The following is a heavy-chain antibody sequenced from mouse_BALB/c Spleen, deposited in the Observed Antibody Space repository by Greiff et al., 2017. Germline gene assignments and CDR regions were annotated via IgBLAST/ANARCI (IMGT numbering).Heavy chain of an antibody. CDR2: IYPSDSYT. Sequence: QVQLQQPGAELVRPGASVKLSCKASGYTFTSYWINWVKQRPGQGLEWIGNIYPSDSYTNYNQKFKDKATLTVDKSSSTAYMQLSSPTSEDSAVYYCTRNYYGSSSGFDYWGQGTTLTVSS. J-gene: IGHJ2*01. V-gene: IGHV1-69*02. D-gene: IGHD1-1*01. CDR1: GYTFTSYW. CDR3: TRNYYGSSSGFDY.